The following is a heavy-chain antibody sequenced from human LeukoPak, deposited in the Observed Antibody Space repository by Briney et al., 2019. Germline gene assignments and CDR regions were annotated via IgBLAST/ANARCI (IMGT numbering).Heavy chain of an antibody. CDR3: ARGRGSWYGVYFDY. CDR2: ISYDGSNK. D-gene: IGHD6-13*01. V-gene: IGHV3-33*05. Sequence: GGSLRLSCAASGFTFSNYGVHWVRQAPGKGLEWVAVISYDGSNKYYADSVKGRFTISRDNSKNTLYLQMNSLRTEDTAVYYCARGRGSWYGVYFDYWGQGTLVTVSS. CDR1: GFTFSNYG. J-gene: IGHJ4*02.